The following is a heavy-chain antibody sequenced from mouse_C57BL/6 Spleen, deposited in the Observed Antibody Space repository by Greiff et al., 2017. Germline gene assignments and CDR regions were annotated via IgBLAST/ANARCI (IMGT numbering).Heavy chain of an antibody. J-gene: IGHJ1*03. CDR2: INPSSGYT. D-gene: IGHD1-1*01. Sequence: QVQLKESGAELARPGASVKMSCKASGYTFTSYTMHWVKQRPGQGLEWIGYINPSSGYTKYNQKFKDKATLTADKSSSTAYMQLSSLTSEDSAVYYCARGYGSSHWYFDVWGTGTTVTVSS. CDR1: GYTFTSYT. CDR3: ARGYGSSHWYFDV. V-gene: IGHV1-4*01.